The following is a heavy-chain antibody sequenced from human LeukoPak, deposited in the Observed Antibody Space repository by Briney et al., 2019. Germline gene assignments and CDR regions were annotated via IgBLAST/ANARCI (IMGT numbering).Heavy chain of an antibody. D-gene: IGHD3-3*01. CDR2: IIPILGIA. CDR3: ARGGRVLRFLEWLLSDNWFDP. J-gene: IGHJ5*02. V-gene: IGHV1-69*04. Sequence: ASVKVSCKASGGTFSSYAISWVRRAPGQGLGWMGRIIPILGIANYAQKFQGRVTITADKSTSTAYMELRSLRSDDTAVYYCARGGRVLRFLEWLLSDNWFDPWGQGTLVTVSS. CDR1: GGTFSSYA.